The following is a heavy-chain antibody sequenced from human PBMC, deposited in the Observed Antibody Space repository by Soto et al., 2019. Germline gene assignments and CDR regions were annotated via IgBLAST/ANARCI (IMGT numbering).Heavy chain of an antibody. V-gene: IGHV3-30*18. CDR2: ISYDGSNK. D-gene: IGHD7-27*01. CDR1: GFTFSSYG. CDR3: AKNLLGPGRAYGMDA. Sequence: QVQLVESGGGVVQPGRSLRLSCAASGFTFSSYGMHWVRQAPGKGLEWVAVISYDGSNKYYADCVKGRFTISRDNSKNTLYLQLSRLRAEDTAVYYCAKNLLGPGRAYGMDAWGQGTTVTVSS. J-gene: IGHJ6*02.